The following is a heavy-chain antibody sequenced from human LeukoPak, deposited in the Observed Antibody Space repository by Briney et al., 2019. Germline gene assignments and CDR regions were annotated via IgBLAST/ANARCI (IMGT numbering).Heavy chain of an antibody. Sequence: SETLSLTCTVSGGSISSSSYYWGWIRQPPGKGLEWIGSIYYSGSTYYNPSLKSRVTISVDTSKNQFSLKLSSVTAADTAVYYCARTEYSSFYCYYMDVWGKGTTVTVSS. D-gene: IGHD6-6*01. CDR2: IYYSGST. CDR1: GGSISSSSYY. J-gene: IGHJ6*03. CDR3: ARTEYSSFYCYYMDV. V-gene: IGHV4-39*07.